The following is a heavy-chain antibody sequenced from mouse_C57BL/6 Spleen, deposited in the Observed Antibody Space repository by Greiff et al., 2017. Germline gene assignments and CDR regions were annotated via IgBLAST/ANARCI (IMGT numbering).Heavy chain of an antibody. CDR1: GYTFTSYW. CDR2: IDPSDSYT. CDR3: ARRDGYRGFAY. D-gene: IGHD2-3*01. J-gene: IGHJ3*01. V-gene: IGHV1-69*01. Sequence: QVQLKQPGAELVMPGASVKLSCKASGYTFTSYWMHWVKQRPGQGLEWIGEIDPSDSYTNYNQKFKGKSTLTVDKSSSTAYMQLSSLTSEDSAVYYCARRDGYRGFAYRGQGALVTVSA.